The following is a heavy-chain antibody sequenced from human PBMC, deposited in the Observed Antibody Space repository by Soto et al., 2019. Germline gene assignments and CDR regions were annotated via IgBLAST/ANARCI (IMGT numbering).Heavy chain of an antibody. D-gene: IGHD6-13*01. CDR3: ARDQRPNSSSLYIYSYGMDV. Sequence: QVQLVESGGGVVQPGRSLRLSCAASGFIFSSFGIHWVRQAPGKGLEWVAVTSYDGSEKFYAESVRGRFNISRDNSKNTVYLHMSSLRPEDTAMYYCARDQRPNSSSLYIYSYGMDVWGQGTTVTVSS. CDR1: GFIFSSFG. V-gene: IGHV3-30*03. J-gene: IGHJ6*02. CDR2: TSYDGSEK.